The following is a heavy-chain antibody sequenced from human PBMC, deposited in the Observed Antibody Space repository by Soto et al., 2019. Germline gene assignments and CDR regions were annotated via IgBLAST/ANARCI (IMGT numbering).Heavy chain of an antibody. Sequence: PSETLSLTCTVSGGSISSGDYYWSWIRQPPGKGLEWIGYINYSGSTYYNPSLKSRVTISVDTSKNQFSLKLSSVTAADTAVYYCARDFTGYVNYGMDVWGQGTTVTVSS. D-gene: IGHD5-12*01. CDR3: ARDFTGYVNYGMDV. CDR2: INYSGST. J-gene: IGHJ6*02. V-gene: IGHV4-30-4*01. CDR1: GGSISSGDYY.